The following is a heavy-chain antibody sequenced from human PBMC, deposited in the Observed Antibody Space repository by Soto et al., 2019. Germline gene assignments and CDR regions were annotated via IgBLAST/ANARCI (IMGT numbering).Heavy chain of an antibody. D-gene: IGHD5-18*01. CDR3: ARLGDSYGVAYYYYMDV. CDR2: IYYSGST. J-gene: IGHJ6*03. V-gene: IGHV4-59*01. CDR1: GGSISSYY. Sequence: PSETLSLTCTVSGGSISSYYWSWIRQPPGKGLEWIGYIYYSGSTNYNPSLKSRVTISVDTSKNQFSLKLSSVTAADTAVYYCARLGDSYGVAYYYYMDVWGKGTTVTVSS.